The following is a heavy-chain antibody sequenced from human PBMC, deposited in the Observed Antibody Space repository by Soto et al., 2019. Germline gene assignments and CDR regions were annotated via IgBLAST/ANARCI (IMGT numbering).Heavy chain of an antibody. V-gene: IGHV3-30-3*01. CDR1: GLTFSSYA. J-gene: IGHJ5*02. CDR3: VRDRPYSSSRWLDP. Sequence: GVSLRLSCLASGLTFSSYAMHWVRQAPGKGLEWVAVISYDGSNKYYADSVKGRFTISRDNSKNTLYLQMNSLRAEDTAVYYCVRDRPYSSSRWLDPWGKGPRLTASS. D-gene: IGHD6-13*01. CDR2: ISYDGSNK.